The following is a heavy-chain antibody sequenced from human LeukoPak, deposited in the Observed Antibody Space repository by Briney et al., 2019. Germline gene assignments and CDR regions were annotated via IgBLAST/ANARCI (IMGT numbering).Heavy chain of an antibody. V-gene: IGHV3-33*01. J-gene: IGHJ6*02. CDR2: IWYDGSNK. CDR1: GFTFSSYG. CDR3: ARDNDSSGYYYLYYYYGMDV. Sequence: GRSLRLSCAASGFTFSSYGTHWVRQAPGKGLEWVAVIWYDGSNKYYADSVKGRFTISRDNSKNTLYLQMNSLRAEDTAVYCCARDNDSSGYYYLYYYYGMDVWGQGTTVTVSS. D-gene: IGHD3-22*01.